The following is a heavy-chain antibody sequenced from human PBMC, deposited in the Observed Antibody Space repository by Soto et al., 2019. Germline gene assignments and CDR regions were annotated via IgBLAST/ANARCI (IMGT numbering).Heavy chain of an antibody. CDR3: ARSGDNYNRLDY. V-gene: IGHV3-11*06. J-gene: IGHJ4*02. Sequence: GSLRLSCEGSGFTFSDYYISWIRQAPGKGLEWISYSSNSGTFSGYADSVKGRFSISRDNTKNLLYLQMNSLRAEDTAVYYCARSGDNYNRLDYWGQGTPVTVSS. CDR1: GFTFSDYY. CDR2: SSNSGTFS. D-gene: IGHD1-1*01.